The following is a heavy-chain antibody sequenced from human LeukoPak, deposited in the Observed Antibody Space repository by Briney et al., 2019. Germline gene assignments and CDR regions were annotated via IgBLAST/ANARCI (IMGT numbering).Heavy chain of an antibody. J-gene: IGHJ4*02. Sequence: PGGSPRLSCAASGFTFSSYAMSWVRQAPGKGLEWVSAISGSGGSTYCADSVKGRFTISRDNSKNTLYLQMNSLRAEDTAVYYCAKFLPTHIVVANYYFDYWGQGTLVTVSS. CDR3: AKFLPTHIVVANYYFDY. D-gene: IGHD2-21*01. V-gene: IGHV3-23*01. CDR1: GFTFSSYA. CDR2: ISGSGGST.